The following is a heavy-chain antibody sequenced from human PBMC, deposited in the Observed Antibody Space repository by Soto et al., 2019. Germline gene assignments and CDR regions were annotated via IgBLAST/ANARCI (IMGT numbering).Heavy chain of an antibody. D-gene: IGHD2-21*02. J-gene: IGHJ4*02. CDR3: ARQRTSVVTQAYFGV. Sequence: SETLSLTCTVTGDSISSRSYYWGWVRQPPGKGLEWIGSIYYSGSTYNNPSLRSRVSMSIDTSKDQFSLKLKSVTAADTALYFCARQRTSVVTQAYFGVWGPGSLVTVSS. CDR1: GDSISSRSYY. V-gene: IGHV4-39*01. CDR2: IYYSGST.